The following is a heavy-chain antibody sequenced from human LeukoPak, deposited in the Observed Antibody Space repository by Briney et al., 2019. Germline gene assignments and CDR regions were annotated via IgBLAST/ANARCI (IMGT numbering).Heavy chain of an antibody. CDR2: IYHTRST. CDR3: VRRTRDDSSGYYYIDH. D-gene: IGHD3-22*01. Sequence: SETLSLTCIVSGASVTNNNYFWGWVRQPPGKALAWIGSIYHTRSTYYGPSPSLRSRVSISLDTSKNQFSLKVNSVTDADTAVYYCVRRTRDDSSGYYYIDHWGQGTLVTVSS. J-gene: IGHJ4*02. V-gene: IGHV4-39*07. CDR1: GASVTNNNYF.